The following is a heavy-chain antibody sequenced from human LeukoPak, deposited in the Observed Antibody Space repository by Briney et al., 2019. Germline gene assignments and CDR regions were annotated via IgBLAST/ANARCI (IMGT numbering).Heavy chain of an antibody. CDR2: ISSSSSYI. CDR3: AGQWEPGVTDAFDI. CDR1: GFTFSSYN. D-gene: IGHD1-26*01. Sequence: PGGSLRLSCAASGFTFSSYNMNWVRQAPGKGLEWVSSISSSSSYIYYADSVMGRFTISRDNAKNSLYLQMNSLRAEDTAVYYCAGQWEPGVTDAFDIWGQGTMVTVSS. J-gene: IGHJ3*02. V-gene: IGHV3-21*01.